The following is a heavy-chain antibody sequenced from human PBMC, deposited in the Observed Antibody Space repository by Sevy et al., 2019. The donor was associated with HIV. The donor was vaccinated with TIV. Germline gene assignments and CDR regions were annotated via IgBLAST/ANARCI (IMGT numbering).Heavy chain of an antibody. CDR1: GFTFSSYA. J-gene: IGHJ6*03. V-gene: IGHV3-30-3*01. D-gene: IGHD2-2*01. Sequence: GGSLRLSCAASGFTFSSYAMHWVRQAPGKGLEWVAVISYDGSNKYYADSVKGRFTISRDNSKNTLYLQMNSLRAEDRTVYYCARGIVVVPAAFWRPECYYMDVWGKGTTVTVSS. CDR2: ISYDGSNK. CDR3: ARGIVVVPAAFWRPECYYMDV.